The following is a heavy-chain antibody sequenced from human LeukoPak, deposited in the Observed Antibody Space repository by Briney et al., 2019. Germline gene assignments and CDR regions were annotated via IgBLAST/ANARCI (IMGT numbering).Heavy chain of an antibody. CDR3: ARDLGRLQFWFDP. J-gene: IGHJ5*02. V-gene: IGHV1-46*01. CDR1: GGTFSSYA. D-gene: IGHD5-24*01. Sequence: ASVKVSCKASGGTFSSYAISWVRQAPGQGLEWMGIINPSGGSTSYAQKFQGRVTMTRDTSTSAVYMELSSLRSEDTAVYYCARDLGRLQFWFDPWGQGTLVTVSS. CDR2: INPSGGST.